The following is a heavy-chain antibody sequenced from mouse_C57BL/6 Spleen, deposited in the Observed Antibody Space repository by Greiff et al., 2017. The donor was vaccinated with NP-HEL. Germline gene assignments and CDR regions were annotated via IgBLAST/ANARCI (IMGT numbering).Heavy chain of an antibody. Sequence: VQLVESGAELVKPGASVKISCKASGYAFSSYWMNWVKQRPGKGLEWIGQIYPGDGDTNYNGKFKGKATLTADKSSSTAYMQLSSLTSEDSAVYFCARGLLITTVVARYFDVWGTGTTVTVSS. CDR3: ARGLLITTVVARYFDV. CDR2: IYPGDGDT. J-gene: IGHJ1*03. V-gene: IGHV1-80*01. CDR1: GYAFSSYW. D-gene: IGHD1-1*01.